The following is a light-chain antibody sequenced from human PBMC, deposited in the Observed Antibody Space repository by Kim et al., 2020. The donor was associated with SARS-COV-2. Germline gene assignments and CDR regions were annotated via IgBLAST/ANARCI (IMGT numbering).Light chain of an antibody. V-gene: IGKV3-20*01. CDR1: KSVRDRY. Sequence: AAGQRAIPCCRASKSVRDRYVARYQQKAGQAHRLLMYGASCRASGIPDRLSGSGCQTDFTLTISRMEFEDFAVYFCQKYGSSPGPLGQGTKGVI. J-gene: IGKJ1*01. CDR3: QKYGSSPGP. CDR2: GAS.